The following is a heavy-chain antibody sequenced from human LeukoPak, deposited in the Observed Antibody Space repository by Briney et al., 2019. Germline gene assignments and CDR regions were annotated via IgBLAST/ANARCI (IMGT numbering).Heavy chain of an antibody. D-gene: IGHD2-21*02. CDR2: ISGSNGST. Sequence: GGSLRLSCAASGFTFSSYAMSWVRQAPGKGLEWVSTISGSNGSTYYADSVKGRFTISRDNSKNTMYLQMNSLRAEDTAVYYCAKEGGGDSRYYFDYWGQGTLVTVSS. J-gene: IGHJ4*02. V-gene: IGHV3-23*01. CDR3: AKEGGGDSRYYFDY. CDR1: GFTFSSYA.